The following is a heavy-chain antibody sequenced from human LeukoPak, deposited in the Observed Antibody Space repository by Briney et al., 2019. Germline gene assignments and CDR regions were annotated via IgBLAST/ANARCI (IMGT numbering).Heavy chain of an antibody. CDR3: ANNQGYCTNGVCSLDFQH. D-gene: IGHD2-8*01. CDR2: ISSSSYI. Sequence: GGSLRLSCAASGFTFSSYSMNWVRQAPGKGLEWISSISSSSYIYYADSVKGRFTISRDNAKNSLYLQMNSLRAEDTAVYYCANNQGYCTNGVCSLDFQHWGQGTLVTVSS. V-gene: IGHV3-21*01. CDR1: GFTFSSYS. J-gene: IGHJ1*01.